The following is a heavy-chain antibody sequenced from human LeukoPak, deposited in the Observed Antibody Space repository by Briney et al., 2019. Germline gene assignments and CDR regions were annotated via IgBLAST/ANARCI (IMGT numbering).Heavy chain of an antibody. CDR3: AKAPAAATKYYYGMDV. Sequence: GGSLRLSRAASGFTFSSYSMNWVRQAPGKGLEWVSAISGSGGATYYADSVKGRFTISRDNSKNTLFLHMNSLRVEDTAVYYCAKAPAAATKYYYGMDVWGQGTTVTVSS. V-gene: IGHV3-23*01. J-gene: IGHJ6*02. CDR2: ISGSGGAT. CDR1: GFTFSSYS. D-gene: IGHD6-13*01.